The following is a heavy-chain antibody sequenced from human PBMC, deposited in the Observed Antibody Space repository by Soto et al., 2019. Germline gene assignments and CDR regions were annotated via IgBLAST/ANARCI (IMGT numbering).Heavy chain of an antibody. D-gene: IGHD3-16*01. J-gene: IGHJ6*02. Sequence: QVQLVQSGAEVKKPGSSVKVSCKASGGTFSSYTISWVRQAPGQGLEWMGRIIPILGIANYAQKFQGRVTITADKATSTGYMDMSSLRSEDTAVYYCARVNGQGWGCGYYYGMDVWGQGTTVTVSS. CDR1: GGTFSSYT. CDR3: ARVNGQGWGCGYYYGMDV. CDR2: IIPILGIA. V-gene: IGHV1-69*02.